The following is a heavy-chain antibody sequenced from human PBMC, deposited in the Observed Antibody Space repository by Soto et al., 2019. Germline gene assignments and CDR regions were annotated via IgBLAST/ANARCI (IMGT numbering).Heavy chain of an antibody. CDR1: GYTFTSYG. J-gene: IGHJ5*02. CDR3: ARGMTILAGVEKNLNNWFDP. CDR2: ISAYNGNT. V-gene: IGHV1-18*04. D-gene: IGHD3-3*01. Sequence: ASVKVSCKASGYTFTSYGISWVRQAPGQGLEWMGWISAYNGNTNYAQKLQGRVTMTTDTSTSTAYMELKSLRSDDTAVYYSARGMTILAGVEKNLNNWFDPWGQGTLVTVSS.